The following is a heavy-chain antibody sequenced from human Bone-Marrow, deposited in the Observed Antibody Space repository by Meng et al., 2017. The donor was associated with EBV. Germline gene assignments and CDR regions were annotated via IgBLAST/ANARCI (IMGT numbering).Heavy chain of an antibody. CDR3: ARESGRGYSSDY. CDR1: GGNFRISA. J-gene: IGHJ4*02. V-gene: IGHV1-69*01. Sequence: QVQLVKSGAEVKKPGSSVKVSCKASGGNFRISAIRWLRQAPGQGLEWMGGFLPILGAPNYAQRFQDRVTITADESTSTGYMELSSLRSDDTAVYYCARESGRGYSSDYWGQGALVTVSS. CDR2: FLPILGAP. D-gene: IGHD5-18*01.